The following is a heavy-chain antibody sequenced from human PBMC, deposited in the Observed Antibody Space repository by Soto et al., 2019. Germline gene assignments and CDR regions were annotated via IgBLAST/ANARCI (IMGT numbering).Heavy chain of an antibody. D-gene: IGHD2-2*02. V-gene: IGHV1-69*13. CDR3: ARDQCSSTSCYMTRYYYGMDV. Sequence: SVKVSCKASGYTFTSYYMHWVRQAPGQGLEWMGGIIPIFGTANYAQKFQGRVTITADESTSTAYMELSSLRSEDTAVYYCARDQCSSTSCYMTRYYYGMDVWGQGTTVTVSS. CDR1: GYTFTSYY. J-gene: IGHJ6*02. CDR2: IIPIFGTA.